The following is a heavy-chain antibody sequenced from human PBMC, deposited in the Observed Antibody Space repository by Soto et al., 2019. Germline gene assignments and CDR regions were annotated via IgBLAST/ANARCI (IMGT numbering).Heavy chain of an antibody. D-gene: IGHD3-10*01. Sequence: ASVKVSCKASGYTFSIYGVNWVRQAPGQGLEWMGWIKAYNGNPKYAQNFQGRMTMTTDISARTAYMELRSLRSDDTAVYYCARDLDGSGSYYTDYWGQGTLVTVSS. CDR3: ARDLDGSGSYYTDY. CDR2: IKAYNGNP. CDR1: GYTFSIYG. J-gene: IGHJ4*02. V-gene: IGHV1-18*01.